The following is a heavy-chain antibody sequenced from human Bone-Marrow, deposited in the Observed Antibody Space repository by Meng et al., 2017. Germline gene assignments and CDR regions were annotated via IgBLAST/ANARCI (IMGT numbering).Heavy chain of an antibody. V-gene: IGHV1-2*06. CDR1: GYNFPDYY. D-gene: IGHD6-13*01. CDR2: IDPKNGDT. CDR3: ARDEDISAAGKLFGDY. Sequence: ASVKVSCKPSGYNFPDYYIHWVRQAPGQGLEWMGRIDPKNGDTHYAQKFQGRVTMTGDTSISTVYMDLSGLRSDDTAVYYCARDEDISAAGKLFGDYWGQGTLVTVSS. J-gene: IGHJ4*02.